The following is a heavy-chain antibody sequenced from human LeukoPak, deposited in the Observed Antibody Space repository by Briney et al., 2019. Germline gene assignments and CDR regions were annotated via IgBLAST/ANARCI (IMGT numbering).Heavy chain of an antibody. CDR2: ISYDGSNK. J-gene: IGHJ4*02. D-gene: IGHD1-26*01. CDR3: AGGMGLAVERDY. V-gene: IGHV3-30*04. Sequence: GRSLRLSCAASGFTFSSYAMHWVRQAPGKGLEWVAVISYDGSNKYYADSVKGRFTISRDNSKNTLYLQMNSLRAEDTAVYYCAGGMGLAVERDYWGQGTLVTVSS. CDR1: GFTFSSYA.